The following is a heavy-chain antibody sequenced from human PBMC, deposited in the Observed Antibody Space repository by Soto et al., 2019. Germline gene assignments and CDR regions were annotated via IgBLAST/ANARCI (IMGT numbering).Heavy chain of an antibody. CDR3: ARSPPSPMDYYGMDV. D-gene: IGHD2-2*01. CDR2: INAGNGNT. V-gene: IGHV1-3*01. J-gene: IGHJ6*02. CDR1: GYTFTSYA. Sequence: GASVKVSCEASGYTFTSYAMHWVRQAPGQRLEWMGWINAGNGNTKYSQKFQGRVTITRGTSASTAYMELSSLRSEDTAVYYCARSPPSPMDYYGMDVWGQGTTVTSP.